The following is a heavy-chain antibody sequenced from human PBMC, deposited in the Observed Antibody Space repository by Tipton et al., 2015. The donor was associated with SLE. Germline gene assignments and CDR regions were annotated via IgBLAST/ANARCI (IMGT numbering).Heavy chain of an antibody. CDR2: IYYSGST. D-gene: IGHD5/OR15-5a*01. CDR1: GGSITSTSYY. CDR3: ARHSASVYDAFDI. V-gene: IGHV4-39*01. Sequence: TLSLTCTVSGGSITSTSYYWGWIRQPPGKGLEWIGNIYYSGSTYYNLSLKSRVTISVDTSKNQFSLKLSSVTAADTAVYYCARHSASVYDAFDIWGQGTMVTVSS. J-gene: IGHJ3*02.